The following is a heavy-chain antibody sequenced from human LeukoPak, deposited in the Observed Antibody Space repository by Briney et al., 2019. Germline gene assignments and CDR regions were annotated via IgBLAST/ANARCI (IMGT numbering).Heavy chain of an antibody. J-gene: IGHJ6*02. CDR3: ASEPSREAVAGEYYYYGMDV. Sequence: GASVKVSCKASGYTFTSYYMHWVRQAPGQGLEWMGIINPSGGSTSYAQKFQGRVTMTRDTSTSTVYMELSSLRSEDTAVYYCASEPSREAVAGEYYYYGMDVWGQGTTVTVSS. CDR2: INPSGGST. CDR1: GYTFTSYY. D-gene: IGHD6-19*01. V-gene: IGHV1-46*01.